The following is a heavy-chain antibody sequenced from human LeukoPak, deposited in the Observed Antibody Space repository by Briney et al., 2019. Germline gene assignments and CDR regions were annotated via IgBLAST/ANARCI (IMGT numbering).Heavy chain of an antibody. V-gene: IGHV3-53*01. D-gene: IGHD3-3*02. J-gene: IGHJ2*01. CDR3: ERDSTGYWYFDL. CDR1: GFTFSSYA. CDR2: FYSGGDT. Sequence: TGGSLRLSCAASGFTFSSYAMSWVRQAPGKGLEWASVFYSGGDTHYADSVKGRFTISRDNSKNTLYLQMNSLRAEDTAVYYCERDSTGYWYFDLWGRGTLVSVSS.